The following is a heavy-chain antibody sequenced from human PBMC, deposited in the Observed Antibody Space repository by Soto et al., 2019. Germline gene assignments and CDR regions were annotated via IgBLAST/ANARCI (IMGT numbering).Heavy chain of an antibody. J-gene: IGHJ5*02. Sequence: PSETLSLTCTVSGGSISSYYWSWIRQPPGKGLEWIGYIYYSGSTNYNPSLKSRVTISVDTSKNQFSLKLSSVTAADTAVYYCAREGGYCSSTSCHRNNWFDPWGQGTLVTVSS. V-gene: IGHV4-59*01. CDR2: IYYSGST. CDR1: GGSISSYY. D-gene: IGHD2-2*02. CDR3: AREGGYCSSTSCHRNNWFDP.